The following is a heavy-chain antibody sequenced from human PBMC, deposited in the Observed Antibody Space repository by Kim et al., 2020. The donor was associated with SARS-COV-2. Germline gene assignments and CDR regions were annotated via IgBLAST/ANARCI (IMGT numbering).Heavy chain of an antibody. Sequence: SVKVSCKASGGTFSSYAISWVRQAPGQGLEWMGGIIPIFGTANYAQKFQGRVTITADESTSTAYMELSSLRSEDTAVYYCAAGEDEGPADNYYYYGMDVWGQGTTVTVSS. CDR1: GGTFSSYA. CDR2: IIPIFGTA. J-gene: IGHJ6*02. CDR3: AAGEDEGPADNYYYYGMDV. V-gene: IGHV1-69*13. D-gene: IGHD3-16*01.